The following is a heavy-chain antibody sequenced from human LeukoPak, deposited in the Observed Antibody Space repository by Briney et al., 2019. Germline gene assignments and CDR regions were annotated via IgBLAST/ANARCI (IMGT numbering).Heavy chain of an antibody. CDR1: GYTFTSYG. CDR2: ISAYNGNT. V-gene: IGHV1-18*01. CDR3: ARVSNPHAPHWFDP. Sequence: ASVKVSCKASGYTFTSYGISWVRQAPGQGLEWMGWISAYNGNTNYAQKLQGRVTMTTDTSTSTAYMELRSLRSDDTAVYYCARVSNPHAPHWFDPWGQGTLVTVSS. D-gene: IGHD1-14*01. J-gene: IGHJ5*02.